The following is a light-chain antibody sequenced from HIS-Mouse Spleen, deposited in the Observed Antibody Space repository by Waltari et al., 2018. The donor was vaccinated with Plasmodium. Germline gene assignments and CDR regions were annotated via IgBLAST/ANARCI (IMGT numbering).Light chain of an antibody. CDR3: QAWDSSTVV. J-gene: IGLJ2*01. CDR1: TLGDKY. V-gene: IGLV3-1*01. Sequence: SYELTQPPSVSVSPGQPASIPCSGDTLGDKYACWYQQKPGQSPVLVIYQDSKRPSGIPERFSGSNSGNTATLTISGTQAMDEADYYCQAWDSSTVVFGGGTKLTVL. CDR2: QDS.